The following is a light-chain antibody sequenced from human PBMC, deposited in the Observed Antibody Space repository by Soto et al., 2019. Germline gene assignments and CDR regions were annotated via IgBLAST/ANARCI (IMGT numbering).Light chain of an antibody. CDR2: GAF. J-gene: IGKJ5*01. CDR3: QQADSYPIT. CDR1: LDINRW. V-gene: IGKV1-12*01. Sequence: DNQMTQSPSSVSVSVGDRVTITCRASLDINRWLAWYQVRPGKPPKLLIAGAFVLQSGVPSRFSGSGYGTDFALTIDNLQPEDFATYYCQQADSYPITFGQGTRLEI.